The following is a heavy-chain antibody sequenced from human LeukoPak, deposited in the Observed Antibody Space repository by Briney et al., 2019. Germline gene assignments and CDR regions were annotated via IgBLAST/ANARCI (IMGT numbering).Heavy chain of an antibody. V-gene: IGHV3-48*01. CDR1: GFTFSTYG. Sequence: PGGSLRLSCAASGFTFSTYGMNWVRQAPGKGLEWVSYISSSSRTISYADSVKGRFTISRDNAKNSLYLQMNSLRAEDTAVYYCARSGEVRGINWFEPWGQGTLVTVSS. CDR3: ARSGEVRGINWFEP. D-gene: IGHD3-10*01. J-gene: IGHJ5*02. CDR2: ISSSSRTI.